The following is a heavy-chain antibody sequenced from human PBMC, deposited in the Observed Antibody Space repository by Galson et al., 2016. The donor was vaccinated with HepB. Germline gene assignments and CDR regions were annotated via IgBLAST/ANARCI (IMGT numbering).Heavy chain of an antibody. V-gene: IGHV3-23*01. J-gene: IGHJ4*02. CDR2: INGDGDSN. Sequence: SLRLSCAASEFTFSGYAMSWVRQAPGKGLEWVSSINGDGDSNYYADSVKGRFTISRDNPNNALFLQMDSLKVEATALYYCAKAPTLSSDYFDSWGQGTLVTVSS. CDR3: AKAPTLSSDYFDS. CDR1: EFTFSGYA.